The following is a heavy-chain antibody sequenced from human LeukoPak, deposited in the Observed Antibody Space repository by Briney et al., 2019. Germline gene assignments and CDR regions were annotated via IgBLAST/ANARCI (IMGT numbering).Heavy chain of an antibody. J-gene: IGHJ6*03. Sequence: SATRSITGAVYGGGFSGFYWSGSRQPPGKGLQWIGEINHSGSTNYNPPPTRRVNISVDTSTNQFSLNLSSVTAADTAVYYCARGCVDRGYYYYYMDVWGKRTTVTVSS. CDR2: INHSGST. CDR1: GGGFSGFY. V-gene: IGHV4-34*01. D-gene: IGHD3-16*01. CDR3: ARGCVDRGYYYYYMDV.